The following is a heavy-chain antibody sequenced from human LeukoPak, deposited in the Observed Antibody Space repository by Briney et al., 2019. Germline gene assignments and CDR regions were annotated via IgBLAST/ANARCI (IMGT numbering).Heavy chain of an antibody. Sequence: PSETLSLTCAVSGGPFSGYFLSWIRQSSGKGLEWVGEIYNSGTTNYNPSLKSRVTISEDTSKNKIYLKMRYVTAADTAVYYCARRYYYNLGSFPFDFWGQGTLVTVSS. CDR3: ARRYYYNLGSFPFDF. V-gene: IGHV4-34*01. CDR2: IYNSGTT. CDR1: GGPFSGYF. J-gene: IGHJ4*02. D-gene: IGHD3-10*01.